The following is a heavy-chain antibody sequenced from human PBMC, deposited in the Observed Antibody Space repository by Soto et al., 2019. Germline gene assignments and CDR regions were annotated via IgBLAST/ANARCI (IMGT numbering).Heavy chain of an antibody. CDR3: ARLRDPHAFPARRSSDL. CDR1: GFTCIRCR. V-gene: IGHV3-74*01. D-gene: IGHD4-17*01. Sequence: GSLGLSCGASGFTCIRCRMHWVLQTPEKGMVWVSHIDSHGSYTTYADSVKGRFTISRDNAKNSLYLQMNSLRAEDTAVYYCARLRDPHAFPARRSSDL. CDR2: IDSHGSYT. J-gene: IGHJ2*01.